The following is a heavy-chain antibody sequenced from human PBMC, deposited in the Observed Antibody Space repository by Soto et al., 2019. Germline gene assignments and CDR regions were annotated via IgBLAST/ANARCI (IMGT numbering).Heavy chain of an antibody. CDR2: IIPIFGTA. Sequence: QVQLVQSGAELKKPGSSVKVSCKASEGTFSSYPISWVRRAPGQGLEWMGGIIPIFGTANYAQKFQGRVTITADESTSTAYMELSSLRSEDTAVYYCARDLPHGRAFDPWGQGTLVTVSS. J-gene: IGHJ5*02. CDR3: ARDLPHGRAFDP. V-gene: IGHV1-69*01. CDR1: EGTFSSYP.